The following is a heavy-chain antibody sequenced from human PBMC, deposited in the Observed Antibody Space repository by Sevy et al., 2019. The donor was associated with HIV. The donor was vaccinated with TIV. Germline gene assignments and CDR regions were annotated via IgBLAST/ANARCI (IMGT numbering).Heavy chain of an antibody. CDR3: TKTHGGYYFDY. J-gene: IGHJ4*02. CDR1: GGSINDHY. V-gene: IGHV4-59*11. CDR2: FSDSGTT. Sequence: SETLSLTCTISGGSINDHYWSWIRQPPGKGLEWIGYFSDSGTTNYNPSLKSRFTISVDTSKNHFSLKLTSVTAADTAIYYCTKTHGGYYFDYWGQGTPVTVSS. D-gene: IGHD3-16*01.